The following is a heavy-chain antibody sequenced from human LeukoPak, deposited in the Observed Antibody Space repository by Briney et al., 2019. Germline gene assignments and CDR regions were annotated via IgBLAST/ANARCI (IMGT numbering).Heavy chain of an antibody. CDR3: ARDRIAAAGTLWRDYYYYYGMDV. J-gene: IGHJ6*02. D-gene: IGHD6-13*01. CDR1: GFTFSSYS. CDR2: ISSSSSYM. V-gene: IGHV3-21*01. Sequence: GGSLRLSCAASGFTFSSYSMNWVRQAPGKGLEWVSSISSSSSYMYYADSVKGRFTISRDNAKNSLYLQMNSLRAEDTAVYYCARDRIAAAGTLWRDYYYYYGMDVWGQGTTVTVSS.